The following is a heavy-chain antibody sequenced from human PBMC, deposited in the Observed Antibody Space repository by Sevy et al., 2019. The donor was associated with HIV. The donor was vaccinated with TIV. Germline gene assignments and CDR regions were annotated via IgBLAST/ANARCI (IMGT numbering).Heavy chain of an antibody. D-gene: IGHD3-22*01. Sequence: ASKVSCKVSGYTLTELSMHWVRQAPGKGLEWMGTFDPEDDETIYAQKFQGRVTMTEDTSTDTAYMELGSLRSEDTAVYYCATTKDYYDSSGYPFDYWGQGTLVTVSS. V-gene: IGHV1-24*01. CDR2: FDPEDDET. CDR3: ATTKDYYDSSGYPFDY. CDR1: GYTLTELS. J-gene: IGHJ4*02.